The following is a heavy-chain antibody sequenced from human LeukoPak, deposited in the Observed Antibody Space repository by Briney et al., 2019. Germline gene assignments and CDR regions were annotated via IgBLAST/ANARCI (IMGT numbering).Heavy chain of an antibody. V-gene: IGHV3-43*02. D-gene: IGHD6-19*01. J-gene: IGHJ4*02. CDR3: AKDMGGLTQWLPIDY. CDR1: GFTFDDYA. Sequence: GGSLRLSCAASGFTFDDYAMHWVRQAPGKGLEWVSLISGDGGSTYYADSVKGRFTISRDNSKNSLYLQMNSLRTEDTALCYCAKDMGGLTQWLPIDYWGQGTLVTVSS. CDR2: ISGDGGST.